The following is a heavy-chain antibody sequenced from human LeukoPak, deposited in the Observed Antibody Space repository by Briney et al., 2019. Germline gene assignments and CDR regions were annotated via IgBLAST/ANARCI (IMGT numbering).Heavy chain of an antibody. D-gene: IGHD5-12*01. CDR1: GFSFSSYS. Sequence: PGGSLRLSCAASGFSFSSYSMNWVRQAPGKGLEWVSYISSSSSTIYYADSVKGRFTISRDNAKNSRYLQMNSLRAEDTAVYYCASHSGGYAYWGEGTLVTVSS. J-gene: IGHJ4*02. CDR3: ASHSGGYAY. V-gene: IGHV3-48*01. CDR2: ISSSSSTI.